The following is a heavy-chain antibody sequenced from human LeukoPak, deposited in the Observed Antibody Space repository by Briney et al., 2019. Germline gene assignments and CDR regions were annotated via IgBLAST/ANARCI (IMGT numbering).Heavy chain of an antibody. CDR3: VRDGVAAPEEFDY. J-gene: IGHJ4*02. CDR1: GYTFTAYY. CDR2: IADSGAT. Sequence: ASVKVSCKASGYTFTAYYMHWVRQAPGQGLEWMGWIADSGATNYVQKFQGRVTMTRDTSISTAYMELSRLRSDDTAAYYCVRDGVAAPEEFDYWGQGTLVTVSS. D-gene: IGHD2-15*01. V-gene: IGHV1-2*02.